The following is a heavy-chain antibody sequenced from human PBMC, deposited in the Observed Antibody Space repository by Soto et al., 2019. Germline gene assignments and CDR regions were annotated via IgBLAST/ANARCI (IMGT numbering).Heavy chain of an antibody. J-gene: IGHJ1*01. CDR2: ISSSGSTI. Sequence: ESGGGLVQPGGSLRLSCAASGFTFSSYEMNWVRQAPGKGLEWVSYISSSGSTIYYADSVKGRFTISRDNAKNSLYLQMNSLRAEDTAVYYCARASSGSYSPEYFQHWGQGTLVTVSS. V-gene: IGHV3-48*03. CDR3: ARASSGSYSPEYFQH. D-gene: IGHD1-26*01. CDR1: GFTFSSYE.